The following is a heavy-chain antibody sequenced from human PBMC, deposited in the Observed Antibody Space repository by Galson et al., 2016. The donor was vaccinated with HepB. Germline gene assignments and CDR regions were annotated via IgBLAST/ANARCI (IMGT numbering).Heavy chain of an antibody. CDR3: ATTQYTYHKRDY. Sequence: SETLSLTCAVSGDSVISNNWWSWVRQPPGKGLEWIGEIHHSGSSNYNPSLKTRVTIAADTSKNQFSLKLRSVTAADTAVYYCATTQYTYHKRDYWGQGTLVTVSS. CDR1: GDSVISNNW. CDR2: IHHSGSS. D-gene: IGHD6-6*01. J-gene: IGHJ4*02. V-gene: IGHV4-4*02.